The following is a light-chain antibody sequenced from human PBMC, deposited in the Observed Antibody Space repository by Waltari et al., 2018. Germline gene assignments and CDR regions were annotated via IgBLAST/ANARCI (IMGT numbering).Light chain of an antibody. CDR1: ENVNNY. J-gene: IGKJ2*03. CDR2: KAS. CDR3: QHVYGTPYS. Sequence: DIQMTQSPSSLSASVGDRVTITCRASENVNNYLNWYQQKPGKAPKLLIYKASTLQSGVPSRFSGSGSGTDYTFTISSLQSEDVATYYCQHVYGTPYSFGQGTKVEIK. V-gene: IGKV1-39*01.